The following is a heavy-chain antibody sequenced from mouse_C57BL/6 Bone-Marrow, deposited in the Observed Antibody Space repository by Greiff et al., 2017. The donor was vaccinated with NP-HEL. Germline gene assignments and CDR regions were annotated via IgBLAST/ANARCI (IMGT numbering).Heavy chain of an antibody. CDR3: AKHSPLGASRGYAMDY. J-gene: IGHJ4*01. D-gene: IGHD1-1*01. CDR1: GFSLTSYG. Sequence: VQVVESGPGLVAPSQSLSITCTVSGFSLTSYGVDCVRQPPGKGLEWLGVIWGGGSTNYNSALMSRLSISKDNSKSQVFLKMNSLQTDDTAMYYCAKHSPLGASRGYAMDYWGQGTSVTVSS. V-gene: IGHV2-9*01. CDR2: IWGGGST.